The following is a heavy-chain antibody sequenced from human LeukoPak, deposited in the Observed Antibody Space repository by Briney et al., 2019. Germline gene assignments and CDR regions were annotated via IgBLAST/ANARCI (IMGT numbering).Heavy chain of an antibody. J-gene: IGHJ5*02. CDR2: MNPNSGNT. CDR1: GYTFTSYD. Sequence: VASVKVSCKASGYTFTSYDINWVRQATGQGLEWMGWMNPNSGNTGYAQKFQGRVTMTRNTSISTAYMELSSLRSEDTAVYYCARGLKSDYNWFDPWGQGTLVTVSS. V-gene: IGHV1-8*01. CDR3: ARGLKSDYNWFDP. D-gene: IGHD2-21*02.